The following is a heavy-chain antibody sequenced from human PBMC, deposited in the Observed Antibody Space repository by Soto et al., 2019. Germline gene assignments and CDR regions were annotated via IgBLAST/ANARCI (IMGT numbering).Heavy chain of an antibody. Sequence: SQTLSLTCAISGDSVSSSSAAWNWIRQSPSRGLEWLGRTYYRSKWYNDYAVSVKSRITINPDTSKNQFSLQLNSVTPEDTAVYYCAREDQRSSGWYEGYYYSGMDVWGQGTTVTVS. CDR3: AREDQRSSGWYEGYYYSGMDV. J-gene: IGHJ6*02. CDR2: TYYRSKWYN. CDR1: GDSVSSSSAA. D-gene: IGHD6-19*01. V-gene: IGHV6-1*01.